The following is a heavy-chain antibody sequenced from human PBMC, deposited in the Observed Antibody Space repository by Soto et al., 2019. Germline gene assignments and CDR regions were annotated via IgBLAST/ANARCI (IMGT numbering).Heavy chain of an antibody. Sequence: PSETLSLTCTVSGGSISSGGYYWSWIRQHPGKGLEWIGYIYYSGSTYYNPSLKSRVTISVDTSKNQFFLKLSSVTAADTAVYYCARDSVTDSSMDVWGQGTTVTVSS. CDR3: ARDSVTDSSMDV. J-gene: IGHJ6*02. CDR1: GGSISSGGYY. V-gene: IGHV4-31*03. D-gene: IGHD1-20*01. CDR2: IYYSGST.